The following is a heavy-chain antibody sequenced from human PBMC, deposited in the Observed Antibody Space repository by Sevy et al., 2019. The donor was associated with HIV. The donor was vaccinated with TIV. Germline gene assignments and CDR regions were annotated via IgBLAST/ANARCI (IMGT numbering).Heavy chain of an antibody. CDR2: ISHDGRNK. CDR1: GFTLSSYD. J-gene: IGHJ4*02. CDR3: ARVGVSYCTDDCYHRFDY. D-gene: IGHD2-21*02. V-gene: IGHV3-30*09. Sequence: GGSLRLSCSASGFTLSSYDLLWVRQAPGKGLEWVSLISHDGRNKYYSDSVKGRFAISRDESKTTLFLQMESLRTEDTAIYYCARVGVSYCTDDCYHRFDYWGRGALVTVSS.